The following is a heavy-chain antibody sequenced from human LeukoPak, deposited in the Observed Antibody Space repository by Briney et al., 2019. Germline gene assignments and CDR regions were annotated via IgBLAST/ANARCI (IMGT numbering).Heavy chain of an antibody. CDR2: VSAYNGNT. D-gene: IGHD6-19*01. CDR3: ARAWGSIAVAAIDY. V-gene: IGHV1-18*04. Sequence: ASVKVSCKASGYTFTSYGISWVRQAPRQGLEWMGWVSAYNGNTNYAQKLQGRVTMTTDTSTSTAYMELRSLRSDDTAVYYCARAWGSIAVAAIDYWGQGTLVTVSS. J-gene: IGHJ4*02. CDR1: GYTFTSYG.